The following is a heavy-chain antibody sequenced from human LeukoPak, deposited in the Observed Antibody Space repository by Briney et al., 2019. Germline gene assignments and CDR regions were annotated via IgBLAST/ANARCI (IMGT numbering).Heavy chain of an antibody. Sequence: YPGGSLRLSCAASGFTFSSYAMHWVRQAPGKGLEWVAVISYDGSNKYYADSVKGRFTISRDNSKNTLYLQMNSLRAEDTAVYYCARGAVAQTDAFDIWGQGTMVTVSS. V-gene: IGHV3-30*04. D-gene: IGHD6-19*01. CDR2: ISYDGSNK. CDR3: ARGAVAQTDAFDI. J-gene: IGHJ3*02. CDR1: GFTFSSYA.